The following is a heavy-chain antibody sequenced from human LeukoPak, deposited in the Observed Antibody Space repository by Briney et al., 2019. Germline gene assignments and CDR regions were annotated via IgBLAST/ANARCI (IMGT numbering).Heavy chain of an antibody. CDR3: ARDGIDILTGPLNY. Sequence: ASVKVSCKASGYNFMSNAMHWVRQPPGQGLEWMGWINAGNGNTKYSQKFQGRVTITRDTSASTAYMGLSSLRSEDTAVYYCARDGIDILTGPLNYWGQGTLVTVSS. D-gene: IGHD3-9*01. V-gene: IGHV1-3*01. CDR2: INAGNGNT. CDR1: GYNFMSNA. J-gene: IGHJ4*02.